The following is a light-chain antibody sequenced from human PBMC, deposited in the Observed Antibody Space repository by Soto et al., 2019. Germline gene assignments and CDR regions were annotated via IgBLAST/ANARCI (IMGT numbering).Light chain of an antibody. CDR1: SSDVGGYKY. CDR2: EVS. J-gene: IGLJ3*02. V-gene: IGLV2-14*01. Sequence: QSALTQPAAVSGSPGQSITISCTGSSSDVGGYKYVSWYQQHPGKAPKLMIYEVSNRPSGVSNRFSGSKSGNTASLTISGLQAEDEADYYCSSYTNSRILGFGGGTKVTV. CDR3: SSYTNSRILG.